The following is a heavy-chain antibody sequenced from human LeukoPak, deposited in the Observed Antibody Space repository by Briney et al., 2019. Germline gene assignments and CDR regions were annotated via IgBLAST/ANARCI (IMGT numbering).Heavy chain of an antibody. CDR2: MNPNSGNT. Sequence: ASVKVSCKASGYTFTSYDINWVRQATGQGLEWMGWMNPNSGNTGYAQKFQGRVTMNRNTSISTAYMELSSLRSEDTAVYYCARGGFGVIGYYYYYYHMDVWGKGTTVTISS. CDR1: GYTFTSYD. V-gene: IGHV1-8*01. J-gene: IGHJ6*03. CDR3: ARGGFGVIGYYYYYYHMDV. D-gene: IGHD2-21*01.